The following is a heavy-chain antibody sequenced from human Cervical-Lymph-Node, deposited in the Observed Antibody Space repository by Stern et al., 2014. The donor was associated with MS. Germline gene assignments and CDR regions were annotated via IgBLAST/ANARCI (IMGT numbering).Heavy chain of an antibody. CDR1: GFTVSSNY. D-gene: IGHD5-24*01. V-gene: IGHV3-53*01. J-gene: IGHJ4*02. Sequence: VQLVESGGGLIQPGGSLRLSCAASGFTVSSNYMSWVRQAPGKGLEWVSFIYSGGSTYYADSVKGRFTISRDNSKNTLYLQMNSLRAEDTAVYYCARDSSGYNYFDSWGQGTLVTVSS. CDR3: ARDSSGYNYFDS. CDR2: IYSGGST.